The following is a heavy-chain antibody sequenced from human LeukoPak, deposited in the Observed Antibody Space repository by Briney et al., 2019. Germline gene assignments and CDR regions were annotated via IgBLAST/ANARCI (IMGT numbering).Heavy chain of an antibody. CDR3: ARDQGSS. Sequence: PSGTLSLTCTVSGGSISSYYWSWIRQPPGKGLEWIGYIYYSGSTNYNPSLKSRVTISVDTSKNQFSLKLSSVTAADTAVYYCARDQGSSWGQGTLVTVSS. J-gene: IGHJ5*02. CDR1: GGSISSYY. D-gene: IGHD6-13*01. CDR2: IYYSGST. V-gene: IGHV4-59*01.